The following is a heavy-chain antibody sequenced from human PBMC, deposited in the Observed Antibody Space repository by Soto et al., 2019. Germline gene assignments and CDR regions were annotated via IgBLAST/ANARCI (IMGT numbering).Heavy chain of an antibody. J-gene: IGHJ4*02. D-gene: IGHD3-10*01. CDR3: ARYLVRGVIDY. V-gene: IGHV4-30-4*01. CDR2: IYYSGST. Sequence: SETLSLTCTVSGGSISSGDYYWSWIRQPPAKGLEWIGYIYYSGSTYYNPSLKSRVTISVDTSKNQFSLKLSSVTAADTAVYYCARYLVRGVIDYSGQGTLLTLSS. CDR1: GGSISSGDYY.